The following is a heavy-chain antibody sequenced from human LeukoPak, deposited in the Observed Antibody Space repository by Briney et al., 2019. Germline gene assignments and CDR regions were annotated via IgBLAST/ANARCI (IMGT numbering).Heavy chain of an antibody. D-gene: IGHD1-14*01. V-gene: IGHV4-59*01. CDR3: ARAGNQVLGY. CDR1: GGSISSYY. CDR2: IYYSGST. Sequence: PSETLSLTCTVSGGSISSYYWNWIRQPPGKGLEWIGYIYYSGSTNYNPSLKSRVTISVDTSKNQFSLKLSSVTAADTAVYYCARAGNQVLGYWGQGTLVTVSS. J-gene: IGHJ4*02.